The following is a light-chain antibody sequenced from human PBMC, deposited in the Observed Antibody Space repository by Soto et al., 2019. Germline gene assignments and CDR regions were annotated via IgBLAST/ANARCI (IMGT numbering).Light chain of an antibody. CDR1: STNIGAGYG. CDR2: GST. V-gene: IGLV1-40*01. Sequence: QSVLTQPPSVSGAPGQRVSISCTGSSTNIGAGYGVQWYQQRPGTAPKLLIVGSTIRPSGAPDGFSASTSGTSAALAITGVQEDDEGDYYCRAYDSTLIARDVFGRGTKLTVL. CDR3: RAYDSTLIARDV. J-gene: IGLJ2*01.